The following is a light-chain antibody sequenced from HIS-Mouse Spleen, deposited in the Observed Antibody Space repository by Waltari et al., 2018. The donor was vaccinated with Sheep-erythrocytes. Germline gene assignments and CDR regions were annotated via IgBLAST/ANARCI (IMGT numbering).Light chain of an antibody. Sequence: QSALTQPRSLSGSPGQSVTISCTGTSSDVGGYNYVSWYQQHPGKAPKLMIYDVSKRPSGVPDRFSGSKSGNTASLTISGLQAEDEADYYCCSYAGSYTVVFGGGTK. CDR3: CSYAGSYTVV. CDR2: DVS. V-gene: IGLV2-11*01. J-gene: IGLJ2*01. CDR1: SSDVGGYNY.